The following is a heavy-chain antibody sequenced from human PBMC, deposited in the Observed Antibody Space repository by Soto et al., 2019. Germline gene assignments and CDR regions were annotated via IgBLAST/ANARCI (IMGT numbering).Heavy chain of an antibody. CDR3: ARHLIVGIKSSLID. V-gene: IGHV5-51*01. Sequence: GESLKISCEASGYSFISSWIGWVRQMPGKGLEWMGIIYPADSDTVYSPSFQGQVIISVDKSINTAYLQWTSLKASDTAMYYCARHLIVGIKSSLIDWGQATPVTVSS. CDR2: IYPADSDT. J-gene: IGHJ4*02. CDR1: GYSFISSW. D-gene: IGHD1-26*01.